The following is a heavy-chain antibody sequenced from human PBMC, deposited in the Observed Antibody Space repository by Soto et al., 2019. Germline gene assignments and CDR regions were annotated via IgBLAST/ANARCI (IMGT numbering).Heavy chain of an antibody. V-gene: IGHV1-69*13. CDR2: IIPIFGTA. J-gene: IGHJ4*02. Sequence: RASVKVSCKASGGTFSSYAISRVRQAPGRGLEWMGGIIPIFGTANYAQKCQGRVTITADESTSTAYMELSSLRSEDTAVYYCASLSSDSGSYELYYFDYWGQGTLVTVSS. D-gene: IGHD1-26*01. CDR3: ASLSSDSGSYELYYFDY. CDR1: GGTFSSYA.